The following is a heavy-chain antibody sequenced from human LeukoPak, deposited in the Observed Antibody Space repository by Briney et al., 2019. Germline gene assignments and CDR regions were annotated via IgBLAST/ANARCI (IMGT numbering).Heavy chain of an antibody. CDR3: AELAVAGTMEVPPFVSDY. CDR2: ISYDGSNK. V-gene: IGHV3-30*04. J-gene: IGHJ4*02. Sequence: GGSLRLSCAASGFTFSSYAMHWVRQAPGKGLEWVAVISYDGSNKYYADSVKGRFTISRDNSKNTLYLQMNSLRAEDTAVYYCAELAVAGTMEVPPFVSDYWGQGTLATVSS. D-gene: IGHD6-19*01. CDR1: GFTFSSYA.